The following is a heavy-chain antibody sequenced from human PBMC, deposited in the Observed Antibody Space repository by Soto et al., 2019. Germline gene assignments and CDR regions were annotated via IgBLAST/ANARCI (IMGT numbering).Heavy chain of an antibody. V-gene: IGHV3-48*03. CDR3: ARDYRITGTLDAFDI. Sequence: RLSCAASGFTFSSYEMNWVRQAPGKGLDWVSYISSSGSTIYYSDSVKGRFTISRDNAKNSLYLQMNSLRAEDTAVYYCARDYRITGTLDAFDICGQGTMVTVSS. D-gene: IGHD1-7*01. CDR1: GFTFSSYE. J-gene: IGHJ3*02. CDR2: ISSSGSTI.